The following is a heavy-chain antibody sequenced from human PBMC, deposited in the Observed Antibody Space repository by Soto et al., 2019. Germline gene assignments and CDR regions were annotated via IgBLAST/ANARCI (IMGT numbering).Heavy chain of an antibody. D-gene: IGHD3-22*01. CDR1: GFTFSSYG. CDR2: IWYDGSNK. Sequence: GGSLRLSCAASGFTFSSYGMHWVRQAPGKGLEWVAVIWYDGSNKYYADSVKGRFTISRDNSKNTLYLQMNSLRAEDTAVYYSAIDYDSSGYPRYYFDYWGQGTLVTVSS. J-gene: IGHJ4*02. CDR3: AIDYDSSGYPRYYFDY. V-gene: IGHV3-33*01.